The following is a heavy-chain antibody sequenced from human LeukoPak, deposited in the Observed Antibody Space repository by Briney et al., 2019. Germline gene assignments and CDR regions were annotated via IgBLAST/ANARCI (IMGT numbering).Heavy chain of an antibody. CDR3: ARGYIWSSRGGLDY. V-gene: IGHV3-53*01. CDR2: IYSGGST. CDR1: GFTVSSNA. D-gene: IGHD1-20*01. Sequence: GGSLRLSCAASGFTVSSNAMSWVRQAPGKELEWVSFIYSGGSTYYAESVQGRFTISRDNSKNTLYLQMNSLRAEDTAVYYCARGYIWSSRGGLDYWGQGTLVTVSS. J-gene: IGHJ4*02.